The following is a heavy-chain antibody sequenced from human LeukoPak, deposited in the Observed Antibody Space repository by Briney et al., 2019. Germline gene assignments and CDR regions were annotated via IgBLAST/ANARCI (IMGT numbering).Heavy chain of an antibody. V-gene: IGHV3-23*01. CDR2: ISASGGST. Sequence: GGSLRLSCAASGFAFSSYAMSWVRQAPGKGLEWVSSISASGGSTYYADSVKGRFTVSRDNSKNTLYLQMSSLRADDTAVYYCAKDFLGSGYSDVVGLAFDYWGQGTLVPVSS. CDR3: AKDFLGSGYSDVVGLAFDY. J-gene: IGHJ4*02. D-gene: IGHD5-18*01. CDR1: GFAFSSYA.